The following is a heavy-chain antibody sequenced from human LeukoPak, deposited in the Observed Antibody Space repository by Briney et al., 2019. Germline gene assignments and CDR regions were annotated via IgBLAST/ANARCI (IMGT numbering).Heavy chain of an antibody. Sequence: SETLSLTCTVSGGSISSYYWSWIRQPPGKGLEWIGYIYYSGSTNYNPSLKSRVTISVDTSKNQFSLKLSSVTAADTAVYYCARDAYYYGSGSYWSWFGPWGQGTLVTVSS. V-gene: IGHV4-59*01. D-gene: IGHD3-10*01. CDR1: GGSISSYY. J-gene: IGHJ5*02. CDR2: IYYSGST. CDR3: ARDAYYYGSGSYWSWFGP.